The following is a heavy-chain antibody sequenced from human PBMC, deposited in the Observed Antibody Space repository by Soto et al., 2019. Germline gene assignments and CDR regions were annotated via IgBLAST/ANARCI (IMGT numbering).Heavy chain of an antibody. CDR2: IYSASTTT. CDR3: ARDLSH. Sequence: DVQLVESGGGLVQPGGSLRLSCAASGFPFSSYAMHWVRQAPGKGLEWISYIYSASTTTFHADSVKGRFTVSRDNAKNSVYLQLSSLRHEDTAVYYCARDLSHWGQGTLVTVSS. J-gene: IGHJ4*02. V-gene: IGHV3-48*02. CDR1: GFPFSSYA.